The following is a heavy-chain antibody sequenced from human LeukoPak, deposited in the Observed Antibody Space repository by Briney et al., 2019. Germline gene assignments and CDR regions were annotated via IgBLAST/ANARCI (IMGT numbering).Heavy chain of an antibody. J-gene: IGHJ4*02. V-gene: IGHV4-61*01. CDR2: IYYSGST. Sequence: SETLSLTCTVSGGSVSSGSYYWSWIRQPPGKGLEWIVYIYYSGSTNYNPSLKSRVTISVDTSKNQFSLKLSSVTAADTAVYYCARDHRGSYYLYYFDYWGQGTLVTVPS. CDR3: ARDHRGSYYLYYFDY. CDR1: GGSVSSGSYY. D-gene: IGHD1-26*01.